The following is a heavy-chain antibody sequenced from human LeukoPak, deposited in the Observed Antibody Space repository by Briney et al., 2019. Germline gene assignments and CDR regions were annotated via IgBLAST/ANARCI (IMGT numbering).Heavy chain of an antibody. CDR1: GDSISSSRYY. J-gene: IGHJ4*02. D-gene: IGHD3-22*01. Sequence: SETLSLTCSVSGDSISSSRYYWGWIRQPPGEGLEWIGELSHSGSTRYNPSLKSRVTISVDTSKNQFSLKLTSVTAADTAVYYCLMWDGSGYRDYWGQGTLVTVSS. V-gene: IGHV4-39*07. CDR2: LSHSGST. CDR3: LMWDGSGYRDY.